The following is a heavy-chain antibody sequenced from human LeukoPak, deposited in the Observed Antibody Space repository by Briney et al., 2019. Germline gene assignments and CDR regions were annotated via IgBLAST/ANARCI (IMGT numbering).Heavy chain of an antibody. D-gene: IGHD3-22*01. Sequence: ASVKVSCKASGYTFTSYGISWVRQAPGQGLEWMGWISAYNGNTNYAQKLQGRVTMTTDTSTSTAYMELRSLRSDDTAVYYCASKYYYDSSDYYPWWGQGTLVTVSS. CDR1: GYTFTSYG. CDR2: ISAYNGNT. J-gene: IGHJ4*02. CDR3: ASKYYYDSSDYYPW. V-gene: IGHV1-18*01.